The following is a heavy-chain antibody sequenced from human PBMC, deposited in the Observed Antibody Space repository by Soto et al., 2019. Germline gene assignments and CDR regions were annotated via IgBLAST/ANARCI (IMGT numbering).Heavy chain of an antibody. CDR1: GDSISSYS. D-gene: IGHD5-12*01. J-gene: IGHJ6*03. CDR2: IYYSGST. CDR3: ARVAMKYYYYYYMDV. Sequence: SETLSLNRTVSGDSISSYSSSWIKQPPGKGLEWIGYIYYSGSTNYNPSLKSRVTISVDTSKNQFSLKLSSVTAADTAVYYCARVAMKYYYYYYMDVWGKGTTVTVSS. V-gene: IGHV4-59*01.